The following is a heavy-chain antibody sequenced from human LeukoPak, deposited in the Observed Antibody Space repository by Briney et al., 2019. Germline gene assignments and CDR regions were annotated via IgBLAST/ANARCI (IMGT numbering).Heavy chain of an antibody. CDR2: IYYSGST. CDR1: GGSISGYY. D-gene: IGHD1-1*01. CDR3: ARGKRTAFDY. J-gene: IGHJ4*02. Sequence: SETLSLTCTVSGGSISGYYWSWIRQPPGKGLEWIGYIYYSGSTNYNPSLKSRVTISVDTSKNQFSLKLSSVTAADTAVYYCARGKRTAFDYWGQGTLVTVSS. V-gene: IGHV4-59*01.